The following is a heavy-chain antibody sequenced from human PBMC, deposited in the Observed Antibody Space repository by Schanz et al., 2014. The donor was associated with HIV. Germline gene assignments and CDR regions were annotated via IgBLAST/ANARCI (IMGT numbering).Heavy chain of an antibody. CDR2: IWYDGSNK. Sequence: QVQLVESGGGVVQPGRSLRLSCAASGFTFTSFGMHWVRQAPGKGLDWVAVIWYDGSNKYYADSVKGRFTISRDNSKNTLYLQMNSLKTEDTAVYYCTTVRSGWFLGVFDIWGQGTMVTVSS. CDR1: GFTFTSFG. D-gene: IGHD6-19*01. V-gene: IGHV3-33*01. J-gene: IGHJ3*02. CDR3: TTVRSGWFLGVFDI.